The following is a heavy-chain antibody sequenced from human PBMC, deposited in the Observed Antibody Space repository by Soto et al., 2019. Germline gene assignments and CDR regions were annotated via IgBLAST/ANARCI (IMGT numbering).Heavy chain of an antibody. V-gene: IGHV3-7*01. CDR3: VRDWSTFWGMDV. CDR2: IKQDGSEK. CDR1: GFTFSTYW. Sequence: LSLSCAASGFTFSTYWMNWVRQAPGKGLEWVANIKQDGSEKYYVDSVKGRFAISRDNAKDSLFLQMNNLRAEDTAVYYCVRDWSTFWGMDVWGQGTTVTVSS. J-gene: IGHJ6*02.